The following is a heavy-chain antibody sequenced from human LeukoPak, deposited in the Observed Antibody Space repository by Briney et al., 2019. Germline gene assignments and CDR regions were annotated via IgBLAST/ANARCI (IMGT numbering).Heavy chain of an antibody. CDR1: GFTFSSYA. CDR3: ARDVSSSWYYFDY. Sequence: GSLRLSCAASGFTFSSYAMSWVRQAPGKGLEWVSAMSGSGGSTYYADSVKGRFTISRDNSKNTLYLQMNSLRAEDTAVYYCARDVSSSWYYFDYWGQGTLVTVSS. D-gene: IGHD6-13*01. CDR2: MSGSGGST. V-gene: IGHV3-23*01. J-gene: IGHJ4*02.